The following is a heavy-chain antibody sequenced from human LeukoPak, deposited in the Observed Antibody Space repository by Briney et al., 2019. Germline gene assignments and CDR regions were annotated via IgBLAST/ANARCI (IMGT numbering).Heavy chain of an antibody. CDR2: INPNSGGT. D-gene: IGHD1-26*01. CDR3: ARVHYSGSYFGY. J-gene: IGHJ4*02. V-gene: IGHV1-2*02. Sequence: ASVKVSCKASGYTFTTYNINWVRQAPGQGLEWMGRINPNSGGTNYAQKFQGRVTMTRDTSISTAYMELSRLRPDDTAVYYCARVHYSGSYFGYWGQGTLVTVSS. CDR1: GYTFTTYN.